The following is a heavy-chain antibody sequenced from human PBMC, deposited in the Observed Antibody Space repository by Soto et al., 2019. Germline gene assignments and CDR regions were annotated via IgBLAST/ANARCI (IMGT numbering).Heavy chain of an antibody. V-gene: IGHV1-69*01. CDR2: IIPMFAAT. J-gene: IGHJ4*02. CDR1: GGSFSDFA. Sequence: QVQLAQSGAEVRKPGSSVKVSCRASGGSFSDFAFSWVRQAPGQGLEWMGGIIPMFAATKYAQRFQGRVTITADGSTRRVYLALSSLTSDDSAVYYCARGGIVAVPAALSSYDDYTNYRFDSWGQGTLVSVSS. D-gene: IGHD2-15*01. CDR3: ARGGIVAVPAALSSYDDYTNYRFDS.